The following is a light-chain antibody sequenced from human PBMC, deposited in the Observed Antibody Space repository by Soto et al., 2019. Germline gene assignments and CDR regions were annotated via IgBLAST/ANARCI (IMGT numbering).Light chain of an antibody. V-gene: IGKV1-5*03. CDR3: QQYESYPIT. CDR2: KAS. CDR1: QNINSW. Sequence: DIQMTQSPSTLSASVGDRVTITCRASQNINSWLAWYQQKPGKAPKLLIYKASRLESGVTSRFSGSGSGTEFTLSISSLQPDDFAADYCQQYESYPITFGQGTRLEIK. J-gene: IGKJ5*01.